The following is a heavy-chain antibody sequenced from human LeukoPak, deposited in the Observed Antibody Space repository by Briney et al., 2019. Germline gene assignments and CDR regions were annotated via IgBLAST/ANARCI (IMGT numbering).Heavy chain of an antibody. CDR2: ISYDGSNK. CDR1: GFTFSSYA. Sequence: TGGSLRLSCAASGFTFSSYAMHWVRQAPGKGLEWGAVISYDGSNKYYADSVKGRFTISRDNSKNTLYLQMNSLRAEDTAVYYCARDVRMDSSGYFPAGAFDIWGQGTMVTVSS. V-gene: IGHV3-30-3*01. J-gene: IGHJ3*02. D-gene: IGHD3-22*01. CDR3: ARDVRMDSSGYFPAGAFDI.